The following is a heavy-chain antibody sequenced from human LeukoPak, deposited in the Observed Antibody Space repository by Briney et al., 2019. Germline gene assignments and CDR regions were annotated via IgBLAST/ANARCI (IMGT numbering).Heavy chain of an antibody. Sequence: GGSLRLSCAASGFTFSSYGMHWVRQAPGKGLEWVAVISYDGSNKYYADSVKGRFTISRDSSKNTLYLQMNSLRAGDAAVYYCAKAPVTTCSGAYCYPFDYWSQGTLVTVSS. V-gene: IGHV3-30*18. CDR3: AKAPVTTCSGAYCYPFDY. CDR1: GFTFSSYG. D-gene: IGHD2-15*01. CDR2: ISYDGSNK. J-gene: IGHJ4*02.